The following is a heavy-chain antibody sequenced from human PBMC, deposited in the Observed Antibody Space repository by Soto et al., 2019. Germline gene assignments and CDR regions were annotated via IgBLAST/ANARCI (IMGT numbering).Heavy chain of an antibody. Sequence: GGSLRLSCGGSGFTFSSYWMSWVRQAPGEGLEWVANIKQDGSEKYYVDSVKGRFTISRDNAKNSLYLQMNSLRAEDTAVYYCARDPKYSSGWYGWGQGTLVTVSS. D-gene: IGHD6-19*01. J-gene: IGHJ4*02. CDR2: IKQDGSEK. CDR1: GFTFSSYW. CDR3: ARDPKYSSGWYG. V-gene: IGHV3-7*03.